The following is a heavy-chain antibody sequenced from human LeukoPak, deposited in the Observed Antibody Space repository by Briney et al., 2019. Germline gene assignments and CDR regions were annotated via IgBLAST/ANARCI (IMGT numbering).Heavy chain of an antibody. Sequence: PGGSLRLSCAASGFTFSDYYMSWIRQAPGKGLEWVSYISSSGSTIYYADSVKGRFTISRDNAKNSLYLQMNSLRAEDTAVYYCARGRCSSTSCYSRSWFDPWGQGTLVTVSS. CDR1: GFTFSDYY. V-gene: IGHV3-11*04. D-gene: IGHD2-2*01. CDR3: ARGRCSSTSCYSRSWFDP. CDR2: ISSSGSTI. J-gene: IGHJ5*02.